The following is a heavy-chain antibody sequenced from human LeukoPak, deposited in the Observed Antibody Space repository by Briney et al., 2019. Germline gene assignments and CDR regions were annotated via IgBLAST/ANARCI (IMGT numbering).Heavy chain of an antibody. Sequence: ASETLSLTCSVSDDSIRSYYWNWIRQPPGKALEWIGYTHYSGSTTYNPSLNSRVTTLVDTSKNQFSLKLSSVTAADTAVYYCARWGATVNAFDVWGQGTLVTVSS. CDR1: DDSIRSYY. CDR3: ARWGATVNAFDV. J-gene: IGHJ3*01. CDR2: THYSGST. V-gene: IGHV4-59*08. D-gene: IGHD1-26*01.